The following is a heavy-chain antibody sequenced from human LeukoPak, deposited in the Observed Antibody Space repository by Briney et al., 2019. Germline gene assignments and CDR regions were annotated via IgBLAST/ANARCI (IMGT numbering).Heavy chain of an antibody. D-gene: IGHD5-18*01. J-gene: IGHJ4*02. Sequence: SVKVSCTASGGTFSSYAISWVRQAPGQGLEWMGGIIPIFGTANYAQKFQGRVTITAGESTSTAYMELSSLRSEDTAVYYCARQSGYSYGSYYWGQGTLVTVSS. CDR3: ARQSGYSYGSYY. CDR2: IIPIFGTA. V-gene: IGHV1-69*13. CDR1: GGTFSSYA.